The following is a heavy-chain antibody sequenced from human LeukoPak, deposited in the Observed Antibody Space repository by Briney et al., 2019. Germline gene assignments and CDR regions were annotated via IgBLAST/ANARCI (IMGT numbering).Heavy chain of an antibody. Sequence: GASVKVSCKASGYTFTGYYMHWVRQAPGRGLEWMGRINPNSGGTNYAQKFQGRVTMTRDTSTSTVYMELSSLRSEDTAVYYCARGYYDISTGYYRYYFDYWGQGTLVTVSS. V-gene: IGHV1-2*06. D-gene: IGHD3-9*01. CDR2: INPNSGGT. CDR3: ARGYYDISTGYYRYYFDY. CDR1: GYTFTGYY. J-gene: IGHJ4*02.